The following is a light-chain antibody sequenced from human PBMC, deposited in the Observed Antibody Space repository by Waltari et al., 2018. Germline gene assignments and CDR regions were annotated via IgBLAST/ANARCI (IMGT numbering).Light chain of an antibody. CDR3: EQYGDTPLT. J-gene: IGKJ4*01. CDR1: QSISNSY. CDR2: AAT. V-gene: IGKV3-20*01. Sequence: IVLTQSPGTLSLSPGQRATLSCRASQSISNSYIHWYQHKAGQTPRLLIYAATSKATYLPARLSGSGSRTTFTLTINRLEPADFAVYFCEQYGDTPLTFGGGTKVEIK.